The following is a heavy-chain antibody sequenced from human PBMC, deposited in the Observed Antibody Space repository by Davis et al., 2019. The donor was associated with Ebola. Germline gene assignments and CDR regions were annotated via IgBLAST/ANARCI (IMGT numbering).Heavy chain of an antibody. CDR1: GFTFSSYA. CDR2: ISGSGGST. CDR3: ARGVMGIAASGTVSSWFDP. J-gene: IGHJ5*02. D-gene: IGHD6-13*01. V-gene: IGHV3-23*01. Sequence: PGGSLRLSCAASGFTFSSYAMSWVRQAPGKGLEWVSAISGSGGSTYYADSVKGRFTISRDNSKNTLYLQMNSLRSEDTAVYYCARGVMGIAASGTVSSWFDPWGQGTLVTVSS.